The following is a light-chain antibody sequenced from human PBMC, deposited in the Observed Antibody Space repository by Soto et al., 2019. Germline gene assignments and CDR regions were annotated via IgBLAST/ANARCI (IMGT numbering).Light chain of an antibody. J-gene: IGKJ1*01. Sequence: EIVLTPPPGTLSVSPGDRVTLSCRASQSISINLAWYQHKPGQAPRLLIHGASTRATGVPARISGSGSGTEFTLTISSLQSEDFAVYYCQQFRNWPWKCGQGTKVAIK. CDR3: QQFRNWPWK. CDR2: GAS. V-gene: IGKV3D-15*01. CDR1: QSISIN.